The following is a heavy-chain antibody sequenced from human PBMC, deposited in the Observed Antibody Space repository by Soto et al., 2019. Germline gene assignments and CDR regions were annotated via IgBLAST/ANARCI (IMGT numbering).Heavy chain of an antibody. D-gene: IGHD1-1*01. CDR1: GSAFTTYG. Sequence: QVHLVQSGAQVKKPGASVKVSCQGSGSAFTTYGITWERQAPGQGLEWMGWISGHNGNTNYAKKLQGRVTVSRDTSASTAYIEVRGVRYGDTAVYYCASERYGDYWGQGALVTVSS. V-gene: IGHV1-18*01. J-gene: IGHJ4*02. CDR2: ISGHNGNT. CDR3: ASERYGDY.